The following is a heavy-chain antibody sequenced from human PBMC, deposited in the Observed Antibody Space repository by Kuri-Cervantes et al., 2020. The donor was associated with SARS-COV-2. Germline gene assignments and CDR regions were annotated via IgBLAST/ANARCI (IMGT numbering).Heavy chain of an antibody. Sequence: GESLKISCAASGFTFSGHWIHWVRQAPGKGLVWVSRINPDGSYTNNADSVKGRFTLSRDNAKNMLFLQMNSLRAEDTAVYYCAKDRGYCSGGSCYPEYYFDYWGQGTLVTVSS. CDR2: INPDGSYT. J-gene: IGHJ4*02. CDR1: GFTFSGHW. V-gene: IGHV3-74*01. CDR3: AKDRGYCSGGSCYPEYYFDY. D-gene: IGHD2-15*01.